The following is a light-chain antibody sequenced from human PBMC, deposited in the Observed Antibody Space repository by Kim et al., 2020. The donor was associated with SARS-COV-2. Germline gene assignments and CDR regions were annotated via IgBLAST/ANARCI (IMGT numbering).Light chain of an antibody. J-gene: IGKJ2*01. Sequence: VSPGERATLSCRASQSVSNNLAWYQQKPGQAPRLLIYVASTRATGIPARFSGSGSGTEFTLTISSLQSEDFAVYYCQHYNKWSPHTFGQGTKLEI. CDR2: VAS. CDR1: QSVSNN. V-gene: IGKV3-15*01. CDR3: QHYNKWSPHT.